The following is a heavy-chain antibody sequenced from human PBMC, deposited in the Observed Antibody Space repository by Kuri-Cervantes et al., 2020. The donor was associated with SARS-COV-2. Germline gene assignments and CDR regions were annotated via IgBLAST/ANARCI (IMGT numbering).Heavy chain of an antibody. CDR2: ISGTGGSI. CDR3: ASLGAFDI. Sequence: GGSLRLSCAASGFSFNNYAMNWVRQAPGKGLEWVSTISGTGGSIYYADSVKGRFTISRDNAKNSLYLQMNSLRAEDTAVYYCASLGAFDIWGQGTMVTVSS. J-gene: IGHJ3*02. V-gene: IGHV3-23*01. CDR1: GFSFNNYA.